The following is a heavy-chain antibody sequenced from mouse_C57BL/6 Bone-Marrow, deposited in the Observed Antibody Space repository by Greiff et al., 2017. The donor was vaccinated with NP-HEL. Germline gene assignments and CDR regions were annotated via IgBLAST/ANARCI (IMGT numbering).Heavy chain of an antibody. CDR2: ISSGGSYT. V-gene: IGHV5-6*01. J-gene: IGHJ4*01. CDR3: ASEALTGTKAMDY. Sequence: EVQRVESGGDLVKPGGSLKLSCAASGFTFSSYGMSWVRQTPDKRLEWVATISSGGSYTYYPDSVKGRFTISRDNAKNTLYLQMSSLKSEDTAMYYCASEALTGTKAMDYWGQGTSVTVSS. CDR1: GFTFSSYG. D-gene: IGHD4-1*01.